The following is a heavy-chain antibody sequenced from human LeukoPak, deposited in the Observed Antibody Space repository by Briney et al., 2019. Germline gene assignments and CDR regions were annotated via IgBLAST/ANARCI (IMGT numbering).Heavy chain of an antibody. D-gene: IGHD5-12*01. V-gene: IGHV3-48*02. CDR3: ARRGYFDF. CDR1: GFSFSTYS. Sequence: GGSLRLSCAASGFSFSTYSMNWVRQAPGKGLEWVSYITGGGSTIYYADSVKGRFTVSRDNAQNSLLLQMDSLRDEDTAVYYCARRGYFDFWGQGTLVTVSS. J-gene: IGHJ4*02. CDR2: ITGGGSTI.